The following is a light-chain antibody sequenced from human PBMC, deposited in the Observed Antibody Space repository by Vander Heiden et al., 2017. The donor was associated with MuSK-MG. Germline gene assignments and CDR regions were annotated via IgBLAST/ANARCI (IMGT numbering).Light chain of an antibody. CDR3: QQSDSTPTT. J-gene: IGKJ5*01. CDR2: AAS. V-gene: IGKV1-39*01. Sequence: DIQMTQSPSSLSASVGDRVTITCRAIQSISSYLNWYQQKPGKAPKLLIYAASSLQSGVPSRFSGSGSGTDFTLTISSLQPEDFATYYCQQSDSTPTTFGQGTRLEIK. CDR1: QSISSY.